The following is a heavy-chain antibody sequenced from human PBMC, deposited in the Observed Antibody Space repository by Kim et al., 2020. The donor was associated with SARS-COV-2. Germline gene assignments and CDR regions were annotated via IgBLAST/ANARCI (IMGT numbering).Heavy chain of an antibody. CDR2: INHSGST. Sequence: SETLSLTCAVYVGSFSDYYRSWIRQPPGKGLDWIGEINHSGSTNYNPSLKSRVTMLVDTSKNHFSLKMTSVTAADTAVYYCARGDSTSERPFDDWGQGS. V-gene: IGHV4-34*01. D-gene: IGHD2-2*01. J-gene: IGHJ4*02. CDR1: VGSFSDYY. CDR3: ARGDSTSERPFDD.